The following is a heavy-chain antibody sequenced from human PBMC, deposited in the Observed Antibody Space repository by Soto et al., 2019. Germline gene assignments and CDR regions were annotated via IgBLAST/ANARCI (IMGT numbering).Heavy chain of an antibody. CDR2: IYWDDDK. CDR3: AHIDPEIVTVGGHGGFDY. J-gene: IGHJ4*02. CDR1: GSSLTSGVG. D-gene: IGHD5-12*01. V-gene: IGHV2-5*02. Sequence: QITLKESGPTLVRPPQTLTLTCTFSGSSLTSGVGVGWIRQPPGKALEWLALIYWDDDKRYSPSLKNRLTITKDTSKNQVVLTMTNVGPVDTATYFCAHIDPEIVTVGGHGGFDYWGQGTLVTVSS.